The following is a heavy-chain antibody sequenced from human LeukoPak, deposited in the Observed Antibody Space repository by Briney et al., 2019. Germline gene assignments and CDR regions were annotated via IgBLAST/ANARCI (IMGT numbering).Heavy chain of an antibody. CDR2: IYVSGRI. J-gene: IGHJ5*02. D-gene: IGHD3-10*01. V-gene: IGHV4-4*07. CDR3: ARASGTTGAVKFDP. Sequence: PSETLSLTCSVSGGSISNLYLSWIRQPAGKGLEWIGRIYVSGRIDYNPSLRSRVTMSVDTSKNQLSLRVRSVTAADTGVYYCARASGTTGAVKFDPWGQGTLVTVSS. CDR1: GGSISNLY.